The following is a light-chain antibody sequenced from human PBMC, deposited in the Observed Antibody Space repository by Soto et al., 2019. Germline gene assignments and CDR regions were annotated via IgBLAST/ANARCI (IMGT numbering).Light chain of an antibody. Sequence: EIVLTQSPGTLSLSPGERATLSCRASQSVGSGLAWYQQKPGQAPRLLIYDASNRATGIPARFSGSGSGTDFTLTISSLEPEDFAVYYCQQRSNWPPEITFGQGTRLEIK. CDR1: QSVGSG. CDR2: DAS. J-gene: IGKJ5*01. CDR3: QQRSNWPPEIT. V-gene: IGKV3-11*01.